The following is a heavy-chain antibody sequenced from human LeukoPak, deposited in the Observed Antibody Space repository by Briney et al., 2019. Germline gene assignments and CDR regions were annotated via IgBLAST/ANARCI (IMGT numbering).Heavy chain of an antibody. V-gene: IGHV4-59*01. D-gene: IGHD3-22*01. CDR2: IYYSGST. CDR1: GGSISNSY. CDR3: ATTINYYDSSGHYYNWFDP. J-gene: IGHJ5*02. Sequence: SETLSLTCTVSGGSISNSYWSWIRQPPGKGLEWIGYIYYSGSTNYNPSLKSRVTISVDTSKNQFSLRLTSVTAADTAVYYCATTINYYDSSGHYYNWFDPWGQGTLVTVS.